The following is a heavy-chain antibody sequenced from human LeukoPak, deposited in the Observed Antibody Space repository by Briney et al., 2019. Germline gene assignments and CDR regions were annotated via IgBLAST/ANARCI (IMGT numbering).Heavy chain of an antibody. CDR2: INHSGST. D-gene: IGHD1-26*01. Sequence: SETLSLTCAVYGGSFSGYYWSWFRQPPGKGLEWIGEINHSGSTNYNPSLKSRVTISVDTSKNQFSLKLSSVTAADTAVYYCARRPIVGATAVFGYWGQGTLVTVSS. J-gene: IGHJ4*02. V-gene: IGHV4-34*01. CDR1: GGSFSGYY. CDR3: ARRPIVGATAVFGY.